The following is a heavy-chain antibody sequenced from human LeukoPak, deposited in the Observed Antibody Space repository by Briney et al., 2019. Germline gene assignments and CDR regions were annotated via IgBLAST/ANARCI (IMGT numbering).Heavy chain of an antibody. CDR1: GYSISSGYN. V-gene: IGHV4-38-2*02. CDR3: ARESTYSGYDPSPFDY. CDR2: FYHSGST. J-gene: IGHJ4*02. D-gene: IGHD5-12*01. Sequence: ETLCLSCTVSGYSISSGYNWGWIRQPPGRGREGFGIFYHSGSTYYNPSLKSRVTISVDTSKNQCSLKLSSVTAADTAVYYCARESTYSGYDPSPFDYWGQETLVTVPS.